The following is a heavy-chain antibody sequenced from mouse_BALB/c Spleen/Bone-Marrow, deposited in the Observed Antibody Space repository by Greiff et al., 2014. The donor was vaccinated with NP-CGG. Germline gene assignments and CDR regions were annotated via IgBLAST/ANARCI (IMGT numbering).Heavy chain of an antibody. CDR1: GFNIKDTY. CDR2: IGPANGNT. D-gene: IGHD1-1*01. CDR3: ASYYYGSSLFAY. Sequence: VHVKQSGAELVKPGASVKLSCTASGFNIKDTYMHWVKQRPEQGLEWIGRIGPANGNTKYDPKFQGKATITADTSSNTAYLQLSSLTSEDTAVYYCASYYYGSSLFAYWGQGTLVTVSA. V-gene: IGHV14-3*02. J-gene: IGHJ3*01.